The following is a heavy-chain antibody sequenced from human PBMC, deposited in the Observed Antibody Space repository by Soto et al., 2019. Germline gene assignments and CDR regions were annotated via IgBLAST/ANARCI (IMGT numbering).Heavy chain of an antibody. V-gene: IGHV1-69*01. Sequence: ASVKVSCKASGYTFTGYYMHWVRQAPGQGLELMGGIIPIFGPANFAKKFQGRVTITADESTTTAYMELSSLTSEDTAVYYCATGSFTSTGGRIGYHYNAMDVWGQGTTVTVSS. D-gene: IGHD1-1*01. J-gene: IGHJ6*02. CDR3: ATGSFTSTGGRIGYHYNAMDV. CDR1: GYTFTGYY. CDR2: IIPIFGPA.